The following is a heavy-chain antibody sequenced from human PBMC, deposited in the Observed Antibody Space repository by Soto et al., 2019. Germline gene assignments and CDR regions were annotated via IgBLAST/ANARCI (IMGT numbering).Heavy chain of an antibody. J-gene: IGHJ4*02. V-gene: IGHV3-7*01. Sequence: GGSLRLSCAASGFTFSSYWMSWVRQAPGKGLEWVANIKQDGSEKYYVDSVKGRFTISRDNAKNSLYLQMNSLRAEDTAVYYCARLGERITMIVVVKYYFDYWGQGALVTAPQ. CDR3: ARLGERITMIVVVKYYFDY. CDR2: IKQDGSEK. D-gene: IGHD3-22*01. CDR1: GFTFSSYW.